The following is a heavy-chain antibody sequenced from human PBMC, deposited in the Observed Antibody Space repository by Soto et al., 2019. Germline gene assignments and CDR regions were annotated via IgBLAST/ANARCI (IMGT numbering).Heavy chain of an antibody. J-gene: IGHJ4*02. Sequence: GESLKVLGKGSRYKCTHLVSNWVRQMTGKVLEWMGRLDPSDSDTNYSQSFQCRVTISADKAISTDYLQWSSLKASETAMYCCARDDRTMATGYFDYCGQGALVTVPQ. V-gene: IGHV5-10-1*01. D-gene: IGHD5-18*01. CDR2: LDPSDSDT. CDR1: RYKCTHLV. CDR3: ARDDRTMATGYFDY.